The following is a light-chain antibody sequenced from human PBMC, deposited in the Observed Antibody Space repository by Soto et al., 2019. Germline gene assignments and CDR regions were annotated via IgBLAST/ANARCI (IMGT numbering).Light chain of an antibody. Sequence: AIQLTQSPSSLSASVGDRVTITCRASQGISSYLGWYQQKPGKAPNLLIYDASTLHSGVPSRFSGGGSGTDFSLTISSLQPEDFATYYCLQDFDYPWTFGQGTKVDIK. J-gene: IGKJ1*01. CDR1: QGISSY. V-gene: IGKV1-6*01. CDR2: DAS. CDR3: LQDFDYPWT.